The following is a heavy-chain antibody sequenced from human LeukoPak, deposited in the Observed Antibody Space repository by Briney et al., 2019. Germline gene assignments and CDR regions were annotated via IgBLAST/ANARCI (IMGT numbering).Heavy chain of an antibody. V-gene: IGHV3-23*01. J-gene: IGHJ4*02. CDR3: AIPGSAHYPAPFDF. CDR1: GFTFSSYA. CDR2: LSGRGRDT. Sequence: GGTLRLSCAASGFTFSSYAMSWVRQAPGKGLEWLSALSGRGRDTYYADSVKGRFTISRDESKNTLYLQMNSLRAEDTAVYYCAIPGSAHYPAPFDFWGQGTLVTVSS. D-gene: IGHD3-22*01.